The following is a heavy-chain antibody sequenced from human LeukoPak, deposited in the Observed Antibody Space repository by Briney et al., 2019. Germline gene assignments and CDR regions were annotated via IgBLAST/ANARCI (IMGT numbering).Heavy chain of an antibody. V-gene: IGHV3-30-3*01. D-gene: IGHD1-14*01. CDR1: GFTFSSYW. Sequence: AGGSLRLSCAASGFTFSSYWMSWVRQAPGKGLEWVAVISYDGSNKYYADSVKGRFTISRDNSKNTLYLQMNSLRAEDTAVYYCASDVLEVSTFDYWGQGTLVTVSS. CDR2: ISYDGSNK. CDR3: ASDVLEVSTFDY. J-gene: IGHJ4*02.